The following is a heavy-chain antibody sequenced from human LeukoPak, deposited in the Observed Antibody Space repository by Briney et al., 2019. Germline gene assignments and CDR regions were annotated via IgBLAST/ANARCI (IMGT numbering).Heavy chain of an antibody. D-gene: IGHD3-10*01. CDR2: IWYDGSNK. CDR3: AREGGGALDY. CDR1: GFTFSSYG. V-gene: IGHV3-33*01. J-gene: IGHJ4*02. Sequence: HPGGSLRLSCAAPGFTFSSYGIHSVRQAPGKGLEWVTLIWYDGSNKFYADSVKGRFTISRDNSKNTLYLQMNSLRAEDTAIYYCAREGGGALDYWGQGTLVTVSS.